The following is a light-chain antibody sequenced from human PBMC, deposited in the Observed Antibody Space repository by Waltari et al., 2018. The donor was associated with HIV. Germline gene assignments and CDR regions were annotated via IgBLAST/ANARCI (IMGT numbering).Light chain of an antibody. V-gene: IGKV3-11*01. CDR2: DAS. CDR1: QSVSSY. Sequence: EIVLTQSPATLSLSPGERATLSCRASQSVSSYLAWYQQKPGQAPRLRIYDASNRATGIPARFSGSVSGTDFTLTISSLEPEDFAVYYCQQRSNWPPRITFGQGTRLEIK. CDR3: QQRSNWPPRIT. J-gene: IGKJ5*01.